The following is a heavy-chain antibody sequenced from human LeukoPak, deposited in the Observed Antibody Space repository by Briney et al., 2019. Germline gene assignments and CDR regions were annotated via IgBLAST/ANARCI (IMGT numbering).Heavy chain of an antibody. D-gene: IGHD1-26*01. V-gene: IGHV1-18*01. CDR2: ISAYNGNT. J-gene: IGHJ4*02. Sequence: AFVKVSCKASGYTFTTYGISWVRQAPGQGLEWMGWISAYNGNTNYAQKFQGRVTMTRDTSTSTVYMELSSLSSEDTAVYYCARDGAGNEPFDYWGQGTLVTVSS. CDR1: GYTFTTYG. CDR3: ARDGAGNEPFDY.